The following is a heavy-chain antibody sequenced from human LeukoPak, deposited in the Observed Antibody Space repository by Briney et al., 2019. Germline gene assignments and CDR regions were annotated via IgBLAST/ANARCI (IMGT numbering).Heavy chain of an antibody. V-gene: IGHV4-4*07. CDR1: GGSISSYC. CDR3: ARGSKPGDCPEY. CDR2: IYTSGST. J-gene: IGHJ4*02. D-gene: IGHD2-21*01. Sequence: SETLSLSCTVSGGSISSYCRSWIRQPAGKGLEWIGHIYTSGSTNYNPSLKSRVTMSVDTSKNQFSLKLCSVTAADTAVYYCARGSKPGDCPEYWGQGTLVTVSS.